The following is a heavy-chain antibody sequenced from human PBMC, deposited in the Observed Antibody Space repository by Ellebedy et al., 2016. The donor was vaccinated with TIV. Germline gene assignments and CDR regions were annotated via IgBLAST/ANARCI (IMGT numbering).Heavy chain of an antibody. CDR2: IIPILGIT. CDR1: GYTFTGYY. V-gene: IGHV1-69*02. J-gene: IGHJ4*02. D-gene: IGHD3-22*01. Sequence: AASVKVSCKASGYTFTGYYMHWVRQAPGQGLEWMGRIIPILGITNYAQKFQGRVTITADKSTSTAYMELSSLRSEDTAVYYCARAGDSSGYYFSYWGQGTLVTVSS. CDR3: ARAGDSSGYYFSY.